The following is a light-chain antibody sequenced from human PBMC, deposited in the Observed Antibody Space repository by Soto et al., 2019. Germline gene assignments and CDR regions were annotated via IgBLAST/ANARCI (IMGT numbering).Light chain of an antibody. CDR2: KAS. CDR1: QTISSW. J-gene: IGKJ1*01. Sequence: DIQRTQSASTLSGSVGGRVTITCRASQTISSWLAWYQQKPGKAPKLLIYKASTLKSGVPSRFSGSGSGTEFTLTTSSLQPDDLATYYGQHSNSYSEAFGQGTKVDIK. V-gene: IGKV1-5*03. CDR3: QHSNSYSEA.